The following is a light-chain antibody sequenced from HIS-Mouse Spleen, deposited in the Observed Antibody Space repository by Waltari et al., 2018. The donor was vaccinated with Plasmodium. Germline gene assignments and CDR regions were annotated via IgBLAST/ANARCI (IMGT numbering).Light chain of an antibody. J-gene: IGLJ3*02. Sequence: SYELTQPPSVPVSPGQTARIPCSGTALPHKYAYWYQQKSCQAPVLVIYEESKRPSGIPGRFSGSSSGTMATLTISGAQVEDEADYYCYSTDSSGNHRVFGGGTKLTVL. CDR2: EES. CDR3: YSTDSSGNHRV. V-gene: IGLV3-10*01. CDR1: ALPHKY.